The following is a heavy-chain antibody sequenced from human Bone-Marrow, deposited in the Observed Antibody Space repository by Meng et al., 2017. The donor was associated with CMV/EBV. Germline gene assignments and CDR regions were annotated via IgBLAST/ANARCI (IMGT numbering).Heavy chain of an antibody. J-gene: IGHJ2*01. CDR3: AKGDSSSLDWYFDL. Sequence: SLKISCAASGFTFDDYGMSWVRQAPGKGLEWVSGISWNSGSIGYADSVKGRFTISRDNAKNSLYLQMNSLRAEDMALYYCAKGDSSSLDWYFDLWGRGTLVTVSS. D-gene: IGHD6-6*01. CDR2: ISWNSGSI. V-gene: IGHV3-9*03. CDR1: GFTFDDYG.